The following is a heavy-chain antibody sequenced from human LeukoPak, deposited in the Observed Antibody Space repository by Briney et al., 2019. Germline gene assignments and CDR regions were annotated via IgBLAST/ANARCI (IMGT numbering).Heavy chain of an antibody. Sequence: SETLSLTCAVSGGSISSSNWWSWVRQPPGKGLEWIGEIYHSGSTNYNPSLKSRLTISVDSSKHQVSLKVSSVTAADTAVYYCARARGTAGSWNGHFDLWGQGILVTVSS. V-gene: IGHV4-4*02. CDR2: IYHSGST. CDR1: GGSISSSNW. D-gene: IGHD1-1*01. J-gene: IGHJ4*02. CDR3: ARARGTAGSWNGHFDL.